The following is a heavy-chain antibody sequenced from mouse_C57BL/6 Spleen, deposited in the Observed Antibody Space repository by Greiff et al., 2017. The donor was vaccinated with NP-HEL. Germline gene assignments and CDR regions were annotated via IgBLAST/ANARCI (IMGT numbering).Heavy chain of an antibody. V-gene: IGHV3-1*01. CDR2: ISYSGST. Sequence: VQLKQSGPGMVKPSQSLSLTCTVTGYSITSGYDWHWIRHFPGNKLEWMGYISYSGSTNYNPSLKSRISITHDTSKNHFFLKLNSVTTEDTATYYCARGELYAMDYWGQGTSVTVSS. CDR3: ARGELYAMDY. CDR1: GYSITSGYD. J-gene: IGHJ4*01.